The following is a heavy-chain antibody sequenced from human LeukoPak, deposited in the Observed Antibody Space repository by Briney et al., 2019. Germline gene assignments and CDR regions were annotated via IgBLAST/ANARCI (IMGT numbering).Heavy chain of an antibody. D-gene: IGHD6-19*01. V-gene: IGHV3-9*01. J-gene: IGHJ3*02. CDR2: ISWNSGSI. Sequence: PGGSLRLSCAASGFTFDDYAMHWVRQAPGKGLEWVSGISWNSGSIGYADSVKGRFTISRDNAKNSLYLQMNSLRAEDTALYYCAKERGYSGGWYPNGPGAFDIWGQGTMVTVSS. CDR1: GFTFDDYA. CDR3: AKERGYSGGWYPNGPGAFDI.